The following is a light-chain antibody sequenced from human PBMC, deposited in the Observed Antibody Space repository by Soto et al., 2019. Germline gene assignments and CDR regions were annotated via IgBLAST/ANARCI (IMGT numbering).Light chain of an antibody. CDR2: ANN. J-gene: IGLJ1*01. Sequence: QSVLTQPPSVSGALGQSVTISCTGSSSNIGAGYDVHWYKQLPGTAPKLLIYANNYRPSGVPDRFSGSKSGPSASLAITGLQAEDEADYYCQSYDSSLSGYVFGTGTKLTVL. CDR1: SSNIGAGYD. V-gene: IGLV1-40*01. CDR3: QSYDSSLSGYV.